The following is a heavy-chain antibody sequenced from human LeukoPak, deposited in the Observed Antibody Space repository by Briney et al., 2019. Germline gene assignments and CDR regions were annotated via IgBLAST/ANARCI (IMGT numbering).Heavy chain of an antibody. CDR2: ISWNSGSI. CDR1: GFTFDDYA. V-gene: IGHV3-9*01. D-gene: IGHD6-13*01. J-gene: IGHJ4*02. CDR3: ARDRRRTIAAAGIDY. Sequence: PGRSLRLSCAASGFTFDDYAMHWVRQAPGKGLEWVSGISWNSGSIGYADSVKGRFTISRDNSKNTLYLQMNSLRAEDTAVYYCARDRRRTIAAAGIDYWGQGTLVTVSS.